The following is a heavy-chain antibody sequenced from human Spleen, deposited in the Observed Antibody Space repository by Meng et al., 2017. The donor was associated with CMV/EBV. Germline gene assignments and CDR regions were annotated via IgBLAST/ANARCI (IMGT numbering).Heavy chain of an antibody. CDR1: GYRFTGYY. D-gene: IGHD6-13*01. V-gene: IGHV1-2*02. J-gene: IGHJ4*02. CDR3: ARVRRWRGIAPWGFDY. Sequence: ASVKVSCKASGYRFTGYYVNWVRQAPGQGLEWMGWINPNTGSTHDAQKFQGRVTLTRDTSISTAYMELSSLRSDDTAMYYCARVRRWRGIAPWGFDYWGQGTLVTVSS. CDR2: INPNTGST.